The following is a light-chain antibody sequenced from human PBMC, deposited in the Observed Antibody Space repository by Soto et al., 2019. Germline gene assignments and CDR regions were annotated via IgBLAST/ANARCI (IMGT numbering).Light chain of an antibody. CDR3: QQYNNWPST. J-gene: IGKJ2*01. V-gene: IGKV3-15*01. CDR1: QSVSSN. Sequence: EIVMTQSPATLSVSPGERATLSCRASQSVSSNLAWYQQKPGQAPRLLIYGASTRATGIPARFSGSGSGTEFTLTISSLXXXXXXVYYCQQYNNWPSTFGQGTKLEIK. CDR2: GAS.